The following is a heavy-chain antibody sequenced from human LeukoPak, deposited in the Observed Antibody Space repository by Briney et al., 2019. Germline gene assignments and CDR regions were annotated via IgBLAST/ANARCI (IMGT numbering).Heavy chain of an antibody. Sequence: SETLSLTCTVSGGSISNYYWSWIRQPPGKGLEWIGYIYYSGSSNYNPSLKSRVTISVDTSKNQFSLKLSSVTAADTAVYYCARDSRADIWAKGKMVTVSS. CDR3: ARDSRADI. CDR1: GGSISNYY. V-gene: IGHV4-59*01. J-gene: IGHJ3*02. CDR2: IYYSGSS. D-gene: IGHD2-2*01.